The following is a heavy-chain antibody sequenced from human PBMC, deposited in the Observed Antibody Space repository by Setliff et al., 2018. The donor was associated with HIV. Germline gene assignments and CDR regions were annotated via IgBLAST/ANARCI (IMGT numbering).Heavy chain of an antibody. J-gene: IGHJ5*02. CDR2: ISTSTRTI. D-gene: IGHD6-13*01. V-gene: IGHV3-48*04. Sequence: GGSLRLSCAASGFTFSTYSMNWVRQAPGKGLEWISYISTSTRTIYYADSVKGRFTISRDNAKKSLYPQMNSLRAEDTAVYYCVRDVYTSNWYLNWFDPWGQGTLVTVSS. CDR3: VRDVYTSNWYLNWFDP. CDR1: GFTFSTYS.